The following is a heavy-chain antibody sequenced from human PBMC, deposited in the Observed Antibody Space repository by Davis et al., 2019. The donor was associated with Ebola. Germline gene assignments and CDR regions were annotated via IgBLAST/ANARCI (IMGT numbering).Heavy chain of an antibody. D-gene: IGHD6-13*01. CDR2: INGDGSRT. J-gene: IGHJ6*02. CDR3: TRGLGGSYSSSRGATYYYGMDV. CDR1: GFTFSSYW. V-gene: IGHV3-74*01. Sequence: HTGGSLRLSCAASGFTFSSYWMHWVRQAPGKGLVWVSRINGDGSRTNYADSVKGRFTISRDNAKNTLYLQMNSLKTEDTAVYYCTRGLGGSYSSSRGATYYYGMDVWGQGTTVTVSS.